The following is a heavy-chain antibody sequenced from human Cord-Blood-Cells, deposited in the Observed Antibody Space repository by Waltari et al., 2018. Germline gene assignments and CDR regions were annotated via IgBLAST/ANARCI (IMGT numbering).Heavy chain of an antibody. Sequence: QVQLQESGPGLVKPSETLSLTCAVSGYSISSGYYWGWIRQPPGKGLEWIGSIYPSGSTYSNPSLKGRVTISVDTSKNQFSLKLSSVTAADTAVYYCARDGGATYYDFWSGYYDAFDIWGQGTMVTVSS. CDR3: ARDGGATYYDFWSGYYDAFDI. D-gene: IGHD3-3*01. CDR2: IYPSGST. V-gene: IGHV4-38-2*02. CDR1: GYSISSGYY. J-gene: IGHJ3*02.